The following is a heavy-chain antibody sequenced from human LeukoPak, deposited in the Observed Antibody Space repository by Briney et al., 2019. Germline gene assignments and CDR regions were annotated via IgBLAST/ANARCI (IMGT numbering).Heavy chain of an antibody. CDR1: GFTFDDYT. J-gene: IGHJ4*02. D-gene: IGHD6-13*01. CDR2: ISWDAGST. V-gene: IGHV3-43*01. Sequence: PGGSLRLSCAASGFTFDDYTMHWVRQAPGKGLEWVSLISWDAGSTYYADSVKGRFTISRDNSKNSLYLQMNSLRTEDTALYYCAKDFHGGSSQEGYYFDYWGQGTLVTVSS. CDR3: AKDFHGGSSQEGYYFDY.